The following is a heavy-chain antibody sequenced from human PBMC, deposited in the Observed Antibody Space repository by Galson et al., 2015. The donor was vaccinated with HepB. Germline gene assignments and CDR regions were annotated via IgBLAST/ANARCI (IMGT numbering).Heavy chain of an antibody. D-gene: IGHD4-11*01. CDR1: GYTFTGYF. J-gene: IGHJ5*02. V-gene: IGHV1-2*02. CDR2: INPNSGGT. CDR3: ARGVVTTGDDWFDP. Sequence: SVKVSCKASGYTFTGYFMHWVRQAPGQGLEWVGWINPNSGGTNCAQNFQGRVTMTRDTSISTAYMELSRLRSDDTAVYYCARGVVTTGDDWFDPWGQGTLVTVSS.